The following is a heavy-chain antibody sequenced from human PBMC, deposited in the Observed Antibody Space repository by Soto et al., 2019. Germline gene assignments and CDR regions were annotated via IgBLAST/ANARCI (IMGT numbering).Heavy chain of an antibody. CDR1: VGTFSSYA. Sequence: QVQLVQSGAGVKKPGSSVKVSCKASVGTFSSYAISWVRQSPGQGLEWMGGIIPIFGTANYAQKFQGRVTITADEATVPADMQLSSLGFEDTAVYYWAASLLSGGKADYWGQGTLVTVSS. V-gene: IGHV1-69*01. CDR3: AASLLSGGKADY. D-gene: IGHD3-16*01. J-gene: IGHJ4*02. CDR2: IIPIFGTA.